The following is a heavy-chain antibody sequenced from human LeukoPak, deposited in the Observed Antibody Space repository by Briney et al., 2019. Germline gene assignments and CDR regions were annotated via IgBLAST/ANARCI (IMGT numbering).Heavy chain of an antibody. V-gene: IGHV1-3*01. CDR2: INAGNGNT. J-gene: IGHJ4*02. CDR1: GYTFTSYA. Sequence: ASVKVSCKASGYTFTSYAMHWVRQAPGQRLEWMGWINAGNGNTKYSQKFQGRVTITRDTSASTAYMELSSVTAADTAVYYCASSYTAGTWFDYWGQGTLVTVSS. CDR3: ASSYTAGTWFDY. D-gene: IGHD6-13*01.